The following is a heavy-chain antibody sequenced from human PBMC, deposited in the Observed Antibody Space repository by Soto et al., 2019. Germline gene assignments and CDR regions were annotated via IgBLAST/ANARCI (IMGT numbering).Heavy chain of an antibody. V-gene: IGHV3-15*07. J-gene: IGHJ4*02. CDR3: AKHVMATIWLWACLDY. CDR1: GFTFSNAW. Sequence: PGGSLRLSCAASGFTFSNAWINWVRQAPGKGLEWVGRVKSKNDGGTTDFAAPVKGRFAISRDDSKNMVYLEMNSLQTEDTAIYYSAKHVMATIWLWACLDYWGQGTLVTAPQ. D-gene: IGHD5-12*01. CDR2: VKSKNDGGTT.